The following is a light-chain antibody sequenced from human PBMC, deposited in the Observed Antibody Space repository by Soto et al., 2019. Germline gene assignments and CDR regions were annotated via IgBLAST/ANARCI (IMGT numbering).Light chain of an antibody. CDR2: WSS. V-gene: IGKV4-1*01. Sequence: DIVMTQSPDSLAVSLGERATINCKSSQSILYSSNNKNYLAWYQQKPGQRPKLLIYWSSTRESGVPDRFSGSGSVTDFTLTISCLQAEDAAVYYCLQYYTTPEAFGQGTKVEIK. CDR3: LQYYTTPEA. J-gene: IGKJ1*01. CDR1: QSILYSSNNKNY.